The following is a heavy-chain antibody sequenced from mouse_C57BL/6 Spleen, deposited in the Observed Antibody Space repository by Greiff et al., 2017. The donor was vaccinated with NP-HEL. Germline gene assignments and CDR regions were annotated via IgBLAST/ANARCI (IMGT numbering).Heavy chain of an antibody. V-gene: IGHV1-69*01. CDR3: ARSNYYGSSSGYFDV. J-gene: IGHJ1*03. D-gene: IGHD1-1*01. CDR2: IDPSDSYT. Sequence: QVQLQQPGAELVMPGASVKLSCKASGYTFTSYWMHWVKQRPGQGLEWIGEIDPSDSYTNYNQKFKGKSTLTVDKSSSTAYMQLSSLTSEDSAVYYCARSNYYGSSSGYFDVWGTGTTVTVSS. CDR1: GYTFTSYW.